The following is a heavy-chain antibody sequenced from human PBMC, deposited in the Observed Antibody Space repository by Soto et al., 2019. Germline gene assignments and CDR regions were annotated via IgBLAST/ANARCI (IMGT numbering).Heavy chain of an antibody. CDR1: GYSFTSYW. V-gene: IGHV5-10-1*01. CDR3: ARHGEYRDSSSLFDY. J-gene: IGHJ4*02. CDR2: IDPSDSYT. D-gene: IGHD6-6*01. Sequence: GESLKISCKGSGYSFTSYWITWVRQMPGKGLEWMGRIDPSDSYTNYSPSFQGHVTISADKSISTAYLQWSSLKASDTAMYYCARHGEYRDSSSLFDYWGQGTLVTVSS.